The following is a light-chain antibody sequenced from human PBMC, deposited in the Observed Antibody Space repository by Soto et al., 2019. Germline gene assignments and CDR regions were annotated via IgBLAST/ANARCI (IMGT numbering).Light chain of an antibody. CDR2: GNS. CDR1: SSNIGAGYD. J-gene: IGLJ3*02. Sequence: QSVLTQPPSVSGAPGQSVTLSCTGSSSNIGAGYDVHWYQQLPGTAHKLLIYGNSNRPSGVPDRFSGSKSGTSASLAITGLQAEDEADYYCQSYDSSLSALFGGGTKVTVL. CDR3: QSYDSSLSAL. V-gene: IGLV1-40*01.